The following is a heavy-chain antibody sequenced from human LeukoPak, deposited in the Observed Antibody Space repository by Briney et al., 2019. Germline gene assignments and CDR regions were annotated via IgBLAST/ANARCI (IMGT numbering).Heavy chain of an antibody. D-gene: IGHD3-22*01. CDR1: GFTFSSYA. CDR3: AKDNNYYYDSSGYYSE. CDR2: ISGSGGST. V-gene: IGHV3-23*01. Sequence: GGSLRLSCAASGFTFSSYAMSWVRQAPGKGLEWVSAISGSGGSTYYADSVKGRFTISRDNSKNTLYLQMNSLRAEDTAVYYCAKDNNYYYDSSGYYSEWGQGTLVTVPS. J-gene: IGHJ4*02.